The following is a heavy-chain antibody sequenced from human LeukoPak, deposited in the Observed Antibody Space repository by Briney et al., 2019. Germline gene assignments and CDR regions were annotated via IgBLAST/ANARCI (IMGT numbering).Heavy chain of an antibody. CDR2: ISSSSYI. Sequence: PGGSLRLSCAASGFTFSSYSMNWVRQAPGKGLEWVSSISSSSYIYYADSVKGRFTISRDNAKNSLYLQMNSLRAEDTAVYYCARDSPLGGIAAAGTNYGMDVWGQGTTVTVSS. D-gene: IGHD6-13*01. CDR1: GFTFSSYS. CDR3: ARDSPLGGIAAAGTNYGMDV. V-gene: IGHV3-21*01. J-gene: IGHJ6*02.